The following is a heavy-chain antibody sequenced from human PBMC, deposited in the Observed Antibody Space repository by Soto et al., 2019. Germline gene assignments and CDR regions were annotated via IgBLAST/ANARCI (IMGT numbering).Heavy chain of an antibody. J-gene: IGHJ6*03. Sequence: GGSLRLSCAASGFTFSDYYMSWIRQAPGKGLEWVSYISSSGSTIYYADSVKGRFTISRDNAKNSLYLQMNSLRAEDTAVYYCAGCPEQLVQDYYYYMDVWGKGTTVTVSS. CDR1: GFTFSDYY. CDR2: ISSSGSTI. CDR3: AGCPEQLVQDYYYYMDV. D-gene: IGHD6-6*01. V-gene: IGHV3-11*01.